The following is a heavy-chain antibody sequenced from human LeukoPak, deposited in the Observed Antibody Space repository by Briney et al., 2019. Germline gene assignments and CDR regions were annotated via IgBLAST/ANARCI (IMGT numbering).Heavy chain of an antibody. CDR1: GGSNSSYY. D-gene: IGHD1-26*01. CDR3: ARSVGARTRFDY. V-gene: IGHV4-59*01. Sequence: SSDTLSLTCTVSGGSNSSYYWSWIRQPPGKGLEWIGYIYYSGSTNYNPSIKSRVTISVDTSKNQFSLKLSSVTAADTAVYYCARSVGARTRFDYWGQGTLVTVSS. CDR2: IYYSGST. J-gene: IGHJ4*02.